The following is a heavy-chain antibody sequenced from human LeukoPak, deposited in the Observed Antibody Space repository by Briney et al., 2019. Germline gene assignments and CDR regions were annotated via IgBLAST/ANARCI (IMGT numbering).Heavy chain of an antibody. J-gene: IGHJ4*02. CDR2: IRYDGSNK. CDR3: ASFSSGYYYDLYYFDY. D-gene: IGHD3-22*01. V-gene: IGHV3-30*02. Sequence: QTGGSLRLSCAASGFTFSSYGMHWVRQAPGKGLEWVAFIRYDGSNKYYADSVKGRFTISRDNSKNTLYLQMNSLRAEDTAVYYCASFSSGYYYDLYYFDYWGQGTLVTVSS. CDR1: GFTFSSYG.